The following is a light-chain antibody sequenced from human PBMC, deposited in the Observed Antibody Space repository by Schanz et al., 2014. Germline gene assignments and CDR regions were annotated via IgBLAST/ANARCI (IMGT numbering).Light chain of an antibody. J-gene: IGKJ3*01. CDR2: AAS. CDR3: QQSYSTPPVT. V-gene: IGKV1-39*01. CDR1: QSISSY. Sequence: DIQMTQSPSSLSASVGDRVTITCRARQSISSYLNWYQQKPGKAPKLLIYAASNLQSGVPSRFSGSGSGTDFTLTISSLQPEDFATYYCQQSYSTPPVTFGPGTKVNIK.